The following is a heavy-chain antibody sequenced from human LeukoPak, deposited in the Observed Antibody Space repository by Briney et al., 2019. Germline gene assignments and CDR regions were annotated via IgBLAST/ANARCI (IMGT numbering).Heavy chain of an antibody. CDR2: INHSGST. Sequence: PSETLSLTCAVYGGSFSGYYWSWIRQPPGKGLEWIGEINHSGSTNYNPSLKSRVTISVDTSKNQFSLKLSSVTAADTAVYYCARASTIVGATNLDYWGQGTLVTVSS. D-gene: IGHD1-26*01. CDR1: GGSFSGYY. V-gene: IGHV4-34*01. J-gene: IGHJ4*02. CDR3: ARASTIVGATNLDY.